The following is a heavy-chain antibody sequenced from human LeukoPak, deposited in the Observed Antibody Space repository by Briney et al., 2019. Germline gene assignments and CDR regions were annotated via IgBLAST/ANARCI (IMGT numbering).Heavy chain of an antibody. CDR3: ARNNYYGSGSYYVY. Sequence: GGSLRLSCAASGFTVSSYGMHWVRQAPGKGLEWVAFIRYDGSNKYYADSVKGRFTISRDNSKNTLYLQMNSLRAEDTAVYYCARNNYYGSGSYYVYWGQGTLVTVSS. V-gene: IGHV3-30*02. D-gene: IGHD3-10*01. CDR2: IRYDGSNK. CDR1: GFTVSSYG. J-gene: IGHJ4*02.